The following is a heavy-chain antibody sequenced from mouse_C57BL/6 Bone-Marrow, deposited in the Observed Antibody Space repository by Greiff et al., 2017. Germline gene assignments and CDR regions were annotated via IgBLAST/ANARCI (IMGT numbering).Heavy chain of an antibody. CDR1: GYSITSGYY. J-gene: IGHJ3*01. CDR2: ISYDGSN. V-gene: IGHV3-6*01. D-gene: IGHD1-1*01. CDR3: ARGLLPIAY. Sequence: ESGPGLVKPSQSLSLTCSVTGYSITSGYYWNWIRQFPGNKLEWMGYISYDGSNNYNPSLKNRISITRDTSKNQFFLKLNSATTEDTATYYCARGLLPIAYWGQGTLVTVSA.